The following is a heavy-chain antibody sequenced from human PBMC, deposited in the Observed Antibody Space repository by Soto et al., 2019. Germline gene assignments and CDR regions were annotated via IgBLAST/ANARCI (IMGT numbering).Heavy chain of an antibody. CDR1: GASISNYY. CDR2: LSYRGST. J-gene: IGHJ6*03. V-gene: IGHV4-59*01. D-gene: IGHD5-18*01. CDR3: ARVGRETTMVEYCYYYYMDV. Sequence: QVQLQESGPGLVKPSETLSLTCTVSGASISNYYWSWIRQPPGKGLEWIGYLSYRGSTNYNPSLKSRVTISVNTSKTQFSLKLSSVSAADAAVYYCARVGRETTMVEYCYYYYMDVWGKGTTVTVSS.